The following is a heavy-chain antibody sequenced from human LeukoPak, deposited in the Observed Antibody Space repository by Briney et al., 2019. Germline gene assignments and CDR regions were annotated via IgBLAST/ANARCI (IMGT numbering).Heavy chain of an antibody. CDR1: GFTFSSYA. D-gene: IGHD3-3*01. V-gene: IGHV3-23*01. J-gene: IGHJ4*02. Sequence: PGGSPRLSCAASGFTFSSYAMSWVRQAPGKGLEWVSAISGSGGSTYYADSVKGRFTISRDNSKNTLYLQMNSLRAEDTAVYYCAKPPYYDFWSGYYFDYWGQGTLVTVSS. CDR2: ISGSGGST. CDR3: AKPPYYDFWSGYYFDY.